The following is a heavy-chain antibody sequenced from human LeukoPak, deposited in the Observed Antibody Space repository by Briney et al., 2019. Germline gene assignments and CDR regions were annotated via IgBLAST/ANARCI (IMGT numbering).Heavy chain of an antibody. V-gene: IGHV3-33*01. Sequence: GGSLRLSCAASGFTLSSYGMHWVRQAPGKGLEWVAVIWYDGSNKYYADSVKGRFTISRDNSKNTLYLQMNSLRAEDTAVYYCARTGYNYGTPLNDWGQGTLVTVSS. CDR2: IWYDGSNK. J-gene: IGHJ4*02. CDR1: GFTLSSYG. D-gene: IGHD5-18*01. CDR3: ARTGYNYGTPLND.